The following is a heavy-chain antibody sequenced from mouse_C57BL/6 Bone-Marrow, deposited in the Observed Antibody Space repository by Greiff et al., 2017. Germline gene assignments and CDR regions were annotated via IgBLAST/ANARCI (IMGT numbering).Heavy chain of an antibody. V-gene: IGHV1-69*01. D-gene: IGHD3-2*02. CDR3: AIELRPHYVDD. Sequence: QVQLQQPGAELVMPGASVKLSCKASGYTFTSYWMHWVKQRPGQGLEWIGEIDPSDSYTNYNQKFKGKSTLTVDKSSSTAYMQLSSLTSEDSAVYYCAIELRPHYVDDWGQGTTLTVSS. CDR1: GYTFTSYW. CDR2: IDPSDSYT. J-gene: IGHJ2*01.